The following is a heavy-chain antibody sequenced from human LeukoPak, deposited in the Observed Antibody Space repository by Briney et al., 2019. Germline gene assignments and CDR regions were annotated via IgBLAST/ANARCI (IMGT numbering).Heavy chain of an antibody. CDR1: GFTFSNSW. CDR3: AGHLAARIDY. V-gene: IGHV3-7*01. Sequence: GGSLRLSCAVSGFTFSNSWMNWVRQAPGKGLEWVADIKQDGSEKYYVDSVKGRFTISRDNAKNSLYLQMNSLRAEDTAVYYCAGHLAARIDYWGQGTLVTVSS. J-gene: IGHJ4*02. CDR2: IKQDGSEK. D-gene: IGHD6-13*01.